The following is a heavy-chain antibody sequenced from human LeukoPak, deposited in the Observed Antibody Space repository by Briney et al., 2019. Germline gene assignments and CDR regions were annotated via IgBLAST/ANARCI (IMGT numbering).Heavy chain of an antibody. V-gene: IGHV3-30*02. D-gene: IGHD3-10*01. Sequence: GGSLRLSCAASGFTFSSYGMHWVRQAPGKGLEWVAFIRYDGSSKYYADSVKGRFTISRDNSKNTLYLQMNSLRAEDTAVYYCAKESYYYGSGSYYNRAYGMDVWGQGTTVTVSS. J-gene: IGHJ6*02. CDR3: AKESYYYGSGSYYNRAYGMDV. CDR1: GFTFSSYG. CDR2: IRYDGSSK.